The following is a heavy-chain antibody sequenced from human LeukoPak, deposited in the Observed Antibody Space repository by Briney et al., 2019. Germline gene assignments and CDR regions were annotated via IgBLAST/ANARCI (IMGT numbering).Heavy chain of an antibody. Sequence: GGSLRLSCAASGFTFSSYAMHWVRQAPGQGFEWMGIINPSGGSTTYAQKFQGRVTMTRDMSTSTVYMELSSLRSDDTAVYYCARGFGSSIPYSYYYYLDVWGKGTTVTVSS. J-gene: IGHJ6*03. V-gene: IGHV1-46*01. CDR3: ARGFGSSIPYSYYYYLDV. D-gene: IGHD6-6*01. CDR2: INPSGGST. CDR1: GFTFSSYA.